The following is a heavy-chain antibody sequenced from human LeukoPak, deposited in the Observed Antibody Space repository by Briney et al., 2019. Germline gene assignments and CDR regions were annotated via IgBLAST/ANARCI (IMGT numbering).Heavy chain of an antibody. Sequence: ASVKVSCKASGYTFTGYYMHWVRQAPGQGLEWMGWINPNSGGTNYAQKFQGWVTMTRDTSISTAYMELSSLRSEDTAVYYCARDSSEFRSLLFHWGQGTLVTVSS. V-gene: IGHV1-2*04. CDR3: ARDSSEFRSLLFH. CDR1: GYTFTGYY. D-gene: IGHD1-14*01. CDR2: INPNSGGT. J-gene: IGHJ1*01.